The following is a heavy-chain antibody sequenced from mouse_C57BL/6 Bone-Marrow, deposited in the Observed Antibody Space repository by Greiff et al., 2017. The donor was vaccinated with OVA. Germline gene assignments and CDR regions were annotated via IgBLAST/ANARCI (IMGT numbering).Heavy chain of an antibody. D-gene: IGHD2-5*01. Sequence: EVKLMESGGGLVQPGGSMKLSCAASGFTFSDAWMDWVRQSPEKGLEWVAEIRNKANNHATYYAESVKGRFTISRDDSKSSVYLQMNSLRAEDTGIYYCTRPNYSNYGAMDYWGQGTSVTVSS. CDR3: TRPNYSNYGAMDY. V-gene: IGHV6-6*01. CDR2: IRNKANNHAT. CDR1: GFTFSDAW. J-gene: IGHJ4*01.